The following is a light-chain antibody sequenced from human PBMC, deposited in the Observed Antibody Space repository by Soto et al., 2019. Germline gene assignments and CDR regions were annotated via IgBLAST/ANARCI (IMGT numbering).Light chain of an antibody. CDR3: QHYNDWPPTWT. J-gene: IGKJ1*01. Sequence: EIVMTQSPATLSVSPGERATLSCRASQSVSSKLVWYQQKPGQAPRVLIYGASTRATGIPARFSGSGSGTEFTLTISSLQSEDFAVYYCQHYNDWPPTWTFGQGTRVEIK. CDR1: QSVSSK. CDR2: GAS. V-gene: IGKV3-15*01.